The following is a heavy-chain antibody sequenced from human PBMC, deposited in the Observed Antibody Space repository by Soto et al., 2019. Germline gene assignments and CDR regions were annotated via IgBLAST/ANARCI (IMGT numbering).Heavy chain of an antibody. CDR2: ISYDGSNK. V-gene: IGHV3-30*18. CDR1: GFTFSSYG. J-gene: IGHJ4*02. CDR3: AKGYYFDY. Sequence: QVQLVESGGGVVQPGRSLRLSCAASGFTFSSYGMHWVRQAPGKGLEWVAVISYDGSNKYYADSVKGRFTISRDNSKSTLYLQMNSLRAEDTAVYYCAKGYYFDYWGQGTLVTVSS.